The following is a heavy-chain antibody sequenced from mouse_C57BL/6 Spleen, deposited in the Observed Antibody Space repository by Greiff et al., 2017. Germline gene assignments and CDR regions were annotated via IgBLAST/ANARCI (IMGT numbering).Heavy chain of an antibody. CDR2: INPTDSDT. D-gene: IGHD2-3*01. J-gene: IGHJ1*03. V-gene: IGHV1-74*01. CDR1: GYTFTSYW. Sequence: QVQLQQPGAELVKPGASVKVSCKASGYTFTSYWMHWVKQRPGQGLEWIGRINPTDSDTNYNQKFKGKATLTVDKSSSTAYMQLSSLTSEDSAVYDCAIGDDSYYGDIDVWGTGTSVTVSS. CDR3: AIGDDSYYGDIDV.